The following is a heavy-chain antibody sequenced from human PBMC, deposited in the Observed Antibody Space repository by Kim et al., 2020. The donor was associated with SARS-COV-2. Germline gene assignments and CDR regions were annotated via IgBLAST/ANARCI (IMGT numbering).Heavy chain of an antibody. J-gene: IGHJ4*02. CDR1: GGSISSSSYY. CDR2: IYYSGTT. CDR3: ARSRGLSIAVAGSIRVSQTFDY. D-gene: IGHD6-19*01. V-gene: IGHV4-39*01. Sequence: SETLSLTCTVSGGSISSSSYYWGWIRQPPGKGLEWMGSIYYSGTTYSNRSLKGRVTISVDTSKNQFSLKLSSVTAADTAVYYCARSRGLSIAVAGSIRVSQTFDYWGQGTLVTVSS.